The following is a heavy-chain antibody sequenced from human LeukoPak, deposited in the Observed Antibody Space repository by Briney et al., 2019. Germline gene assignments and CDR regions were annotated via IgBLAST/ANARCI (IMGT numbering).Heavy chain of an antibody. J-gene: IGHJ6*02. D-gene: IGHD5-12*01. Sequence: PSETLSLTCTVSGGSISGSTYYWGWIRQPPGKGLKWIGGIYYSGSTYYNPSLKSRVAISVDTSKNQFSLRLNSVTAADTAVYYCARGGGGYNGFYYGMDVWGQGTTVTVSS. CDR2: IYYSGST. V-gene: IGHV4-39*07. CDR1: GGSISGSTYY. CDR3: ARGGGGYNGFYYGMDV.